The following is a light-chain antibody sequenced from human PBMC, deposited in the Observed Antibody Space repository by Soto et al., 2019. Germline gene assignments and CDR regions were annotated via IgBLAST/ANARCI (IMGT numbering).Light chain of an antibody. Sequence: EMVLTQSPGILCVSPGERATLSCTASQSLRSNFLAWYQQKPGQAPRLLIHGASNRATGIPDRFRCSGAGPDCTRPITRLEPEDVDVDYYRQYGGSPRTFGQGTKV. V-gene: IGKV3-20*01. CDR1: QSLRSNF. J-gene: IGKJ1*01. CDR2: GAS. CDR3: RQYGGSPRT.